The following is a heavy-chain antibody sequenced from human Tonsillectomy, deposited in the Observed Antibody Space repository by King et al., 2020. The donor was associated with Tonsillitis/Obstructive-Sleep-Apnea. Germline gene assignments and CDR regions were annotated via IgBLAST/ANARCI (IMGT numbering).Heavy chain of an antibody. CDR2: IYYSGST. Sequence: MQLQESGPGLVKPSETLSLTCTVSGGSISSYYWSWIRQPPGKGLEWIGYIYYSGSTNYNPSLKSRVTISVDTSKNQFSLKLSSVTAADTAVYYCARSYDSGGWYYYGMDVWGQGTTVTVSS. V-gene: IGHV4-59*08. D-gene: IGHD3-22*01. CDR3: ARSYDSGGWYYYGMDV. J-gene: IGHJ6*02. CDR1: GGSISSYY.